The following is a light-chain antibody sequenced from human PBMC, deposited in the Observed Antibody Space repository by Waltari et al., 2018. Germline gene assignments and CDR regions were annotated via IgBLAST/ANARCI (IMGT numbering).Light chain of an antibody. CDR2: DVK. Sequence: SALTQPASVSGSPGQSITISCTGISSDIDGSEFVSWYQQHPGKAPKVIIYDVKNRPSGISNRFSASKSGNSASLTISGLQPEDEGDYYCTSLTIDTIVLFGGGTQVTVL. V-gene: IGLV2-14*03. J-gene: IGLJ2*01. CDR3: TSLTIDTIVL. CDR1: SSDIDGSEF.